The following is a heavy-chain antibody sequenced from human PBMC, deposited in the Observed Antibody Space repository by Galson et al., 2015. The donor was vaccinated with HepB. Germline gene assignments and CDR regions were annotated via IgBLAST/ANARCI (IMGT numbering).Heavy chain of an antibody. J-gene: IGHJ4*02. CDR1: GGTFNSQP. CDR2: INPLFGTK. V-gene: IGHV1-69*06. CDR3: ARDIDWNVDY. D-gene: IGHD3-9*01. Sequence: SVKVSCKASGGTFNSQPTSWVRQAPGQGPEWMPEINPLFGTKNYAQKFHDRLTISADRSTSTVYMALRSLRSDDTAVYYCARDIDWNVDYWGQGTLVTVSS.